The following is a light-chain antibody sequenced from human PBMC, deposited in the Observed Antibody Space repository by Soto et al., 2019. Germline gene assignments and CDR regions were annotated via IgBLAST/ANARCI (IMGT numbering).Light chain of an antibody. CDR1: QSIDTW. CDR3: QQYHSYHYT. J-gene: IGKJ2*01. Sequence: DIQMTQSPSTLSASVGYRVTITCRASQSIDTWLAWYQQKPGKAPQVLINQASTLESGVPSRFSGSGSGTELTVTITSLQRDDFASYFCQQYHSYHYTVGQGTKVDIK. CDR2: QAS. V-gene: IGKV1-5*03.